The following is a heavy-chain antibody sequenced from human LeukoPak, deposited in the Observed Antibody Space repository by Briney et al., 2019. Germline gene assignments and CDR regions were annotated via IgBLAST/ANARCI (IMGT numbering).Heavy chain of an antibody. Sequence: SETLSLTCTVSGGSISSYYWRWIRQPPGKGLEWIGYIYYSGSTYYNPSLKSRVTISVDTSKNQFSLKLSSVTAADTAVYYCARRGYGSGSEYNWFDSWGQGILVTVSS. V-gene: IGHV4-59*12. J-gene: IGHJ5*01. CDR2: IYYSGST. D-gene: IGHD3-10*01. CDR3: ARRGYGSGSEYNWFDS. CDR1: GGSISSYY.